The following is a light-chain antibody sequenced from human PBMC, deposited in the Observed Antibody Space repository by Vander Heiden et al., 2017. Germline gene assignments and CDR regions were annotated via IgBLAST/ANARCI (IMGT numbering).Light chain of an antibody. V-gene: IGKV1-5*03. CDR2: KAS. CDR3: QRFKAYPVT. J-gene: IGKJ4*01. CDR1: QSISSW. Sequence: DIQMTQSPSSLSASVGDTVIITCRASQSISSWLAWYQQKPGKAPKLLIYKASILKSGVPSRFSGSGSGTEFTLTINSLQPDDCATYYCQRFKAYPVTFGRGTKVGIK.